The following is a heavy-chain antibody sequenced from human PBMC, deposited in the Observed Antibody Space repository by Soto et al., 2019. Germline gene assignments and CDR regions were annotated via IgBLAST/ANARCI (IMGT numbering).Heavy chain of an antibody. CDR3: ARLLHGSGSYYYYYYGMDV. CDR1: GYSFTSYW. V-gene: IGHV5-51*01. CDR2: IYPGDSDT. Sequence: GESLKISCKGSGYSFTSYWIGWVRQMPGKGLEWMGIIYPGDSDTRYSPSFQGQVTISADKSISTAYLQWSSLKASDTAMYYCARLLHGSGSYYYYYYGMDVWGQGTTVTVSS. D-gene: IGHD3-10*01. J-gene: IGHJ6*02.